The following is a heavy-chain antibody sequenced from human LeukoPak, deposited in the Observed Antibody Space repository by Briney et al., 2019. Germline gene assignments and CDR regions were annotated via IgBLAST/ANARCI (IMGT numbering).Heavy chain of an antibody. J-gene: IGHJ5*02. CDR3: AILVPDSSGYMIVDP. D-gene: IGHD3-22*01. V-gene: IGHV3-21*01. CDR2: TSNNGGYT. Sequence: GGSLRLSCAASGFTFSSSAMSWVRQAPGKGLEWVSATSNNGGYTYYADSVKGRFTISRDNAKNSLYLQMNSLRAEDTAVYYCAILVPDSSGYMIVDPWGQGTLVTVSS. CDR1: GFTFSSSA.